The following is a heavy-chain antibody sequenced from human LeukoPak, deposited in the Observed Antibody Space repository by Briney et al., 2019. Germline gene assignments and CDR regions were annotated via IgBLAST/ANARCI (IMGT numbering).Heavy chain of an antibody. CDR2: IIPIFGTA. CDR3: AREVRQQLVSNWFDP. Sequence: ASVKVSCKASGGTFSSYAISWVRQAPGQGLEWMGGIIPIFGTANYAQKFQGRVTITADESTSTAYMELSSLGSEDTAVYYCAREVRQQLVSNWFDPWGQGTLVTVSS. D-gene: IGHD6-13*01. V-gene: IGHV1-69*01. CDR1: GGTFSSYA. J-gene: IGHJ5*02.